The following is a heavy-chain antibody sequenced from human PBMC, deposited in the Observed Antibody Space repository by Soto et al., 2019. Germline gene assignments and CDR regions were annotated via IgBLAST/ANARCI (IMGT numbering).Heavy chain of an antibody. D-gene: IGHD3-10*01. V-gene: IGHV4-34*01. Sequence: TSETLSLTCAVYGGSFSGYYWSWIRQPPGKGLEWIGEINHSGSTNYNPSLKSRVTISVDTSKNQFSLKLSSVTAADTAVYYCARAGEARPIDYWGQGTLVTVSS. CDR1: GGSFSGYY. CDR3: ARAGEARPIDY. CDR2: INHSGST. J-gene: IGHJ4*02.